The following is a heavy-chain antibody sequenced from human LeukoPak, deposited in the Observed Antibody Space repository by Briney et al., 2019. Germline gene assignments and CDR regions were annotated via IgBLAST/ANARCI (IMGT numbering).Heavy chain of an antibody. D-gene: IGHD3-10*01. V-gene: IGHV4-59*08. CDR3: ARFDYYGSGSYRPGNWFDP. Sequence: SETLSLTCTVSGGSISSYYWSWIRQPPGKGLEWIGYIYYSGSTNYNPSLKSRVTISVDTSKNQFSLKLNSVTAADTAVYYCARFDYYGSGSYRPGNWFDPWGQETLVTVSS. CDR2: IYYSGST. J-gene: IGHJ5*02. CDR1: GGSISSYY.